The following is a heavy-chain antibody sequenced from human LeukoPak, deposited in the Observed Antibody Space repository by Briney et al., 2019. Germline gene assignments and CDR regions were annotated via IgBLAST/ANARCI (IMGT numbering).Heavy chain of an antibody. Sequence: GGSLRLSCAASGFTFSSYSMNWVRQAPGKGLEWVSSISSSSSYIYYADSVKGRFIISRDNAKNSLYLQMNSLRAEDTAVYYCARDYYDMLDFDLWGRGTLVTVSS. CDR2: ISSSSSYI. D-gene: IGHD3-22*01. CDR1: GFTFSSYS. CDR3: ARDYYDMLDFDL. V-gene: IGHV3-21*01. J-gene: IGHJ2*01.